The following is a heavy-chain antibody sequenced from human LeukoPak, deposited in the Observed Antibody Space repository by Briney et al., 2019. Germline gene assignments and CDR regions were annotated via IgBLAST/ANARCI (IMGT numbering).Heavy chain of an antibody. J-gene: IGHJ3*02. CDR3: ASGLGDAFDI. Sequence: GGSLRLSCAASGFTFSSYDMSWVRQAPGKGLEWVAVISYDGSNKYYADSVKGRFTISRDNSKNTLYLQMNSLRAEDTAVYYCASGLGDAFDIWGQGTMVTVSS. V-gene: IGHV3-30*03. D-gene: IGHD2-2*03. CDR1: GFTFSSYD. CDR2: ISYDGSNK.